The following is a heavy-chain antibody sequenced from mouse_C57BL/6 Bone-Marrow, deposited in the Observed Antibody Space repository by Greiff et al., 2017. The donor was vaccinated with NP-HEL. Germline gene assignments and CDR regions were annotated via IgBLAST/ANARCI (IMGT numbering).Heavy chain of an antibody. V-gene: IGHV14-4*01. CDR1: GFNIKDDY. J-gene: IGHJ2*01. Sequence: VQLQQSGAELVRPGASVKLSCTASGFNIKDDYMHWVKQRPEQGLEWIGWIDPENGDTEYASKFQGKATITADTSSNTAYLPLSSLTSEDTAVYYCTTSGTTDYWGQGTTLTVSS. CDR2: IDPENGDT. CDR3: TTSGTTDY. D-gene: IGHD1-1*01.